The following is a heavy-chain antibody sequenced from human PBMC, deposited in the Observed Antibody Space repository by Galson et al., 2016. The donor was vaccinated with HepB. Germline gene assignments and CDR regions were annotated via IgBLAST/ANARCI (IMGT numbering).Heavy chain of an antibody. CDR2: LSGSGDVT. D-gene: IGHD3-16*02. V-gene: IGHV3-23*01. CDR1: GFPFSPYA. CDR3: AKSGVWGTHRSPDY. J-gene: IGHJ4*02. Sequence: SLRLSCAAPGFPFSPYAMSWVRQPPGKGLEWVSSLSGSGDVTHHADPVKGRFTISRDNSKNTLYLQMNSLRAEDTALYYCAKSGVWGTHRSPDYWGQGTLVTVSS.